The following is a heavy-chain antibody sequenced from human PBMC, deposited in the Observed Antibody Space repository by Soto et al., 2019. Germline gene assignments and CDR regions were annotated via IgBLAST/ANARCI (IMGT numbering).Heavy chain of an antibody. CDR2: ISYDGSNK. J-gene: IGHJ5*02. CDR3: ASHDLGP. CDR1: GFTFSSYA. V-gene: IGHV3-30-3*01. Sequence: PGGSLRLSCAASGFTFSSYAMHWVRQAPGKGLEWVAVISYDGSNKYYADSVKGRFTISRDNSKNTLYLQMNSLRAEDTAVYYCASHDLGPWGQGTLVTVSS. D-gene: IGHD1-1*01.